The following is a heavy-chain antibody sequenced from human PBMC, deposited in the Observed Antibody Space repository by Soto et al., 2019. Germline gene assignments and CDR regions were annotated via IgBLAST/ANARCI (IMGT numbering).Heavy chain of an antibody. CDR3: ARVSDEYDFWSGYYWSGYYYGMDV. D-gene: IGHD3-3*01. Sequence: PGGSLRLSCAASGFTFSSYAMSWVRQAPGKGLEWVSAISGSGGSTYYADSVKGRFTISRDNSKNTLYLQMNSLRAEDTAVYYCARVSDEYDFWSGYYWSGYYYGMDVWGQGTTVTVSS. CDR2: ISGSGGST. J-gene: IGHJ6*02. CDR1: GFTFSSYA. V-gene: IGHV3-23*01.